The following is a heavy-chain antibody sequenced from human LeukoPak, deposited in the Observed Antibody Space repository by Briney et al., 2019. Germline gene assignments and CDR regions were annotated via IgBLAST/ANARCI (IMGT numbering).Heavy chain of an antibody. J-gene: IGHJ3*02. D-gene: IGHD1-26*01. CDR3: AREREDAFDI. CDR2: IYYSGST. V-gene: IGHV4-59*01. CDR1: GGSISSYY. Sequence: PSETLSLTCTVSGGSISSYYWSWIWQPPGKGLEWIGYIYYSGSTNYNPSLKSRVTISVDTSKNQFSLKLSSVTAADTAVYYCAREREDAFDIWGQGTMVTVSS.